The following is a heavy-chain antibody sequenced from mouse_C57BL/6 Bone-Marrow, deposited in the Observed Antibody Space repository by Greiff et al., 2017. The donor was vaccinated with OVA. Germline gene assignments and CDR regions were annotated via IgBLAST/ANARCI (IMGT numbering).Heavy chain of an antibody. V-gene: IGHV1-7*01. CDR3: ARGVYYYGSSYSWFAY. CDR2: INPSSGYT. D-gene: IGHD1-1*01. CDR1: GYTFTSYW. Sequence: QVQLKESGAELAKPGASPPLSCNASGYTFTSYWMHWVKQRPGQGLEWIGYINPSSGYTKYNQKFKDKATLTADKSSSTAYMQLSSLTYEDSAVYYCARGVYYYGSSYSWFAYWGQGTLVTVSA. J-gene: IGHJ3*01.